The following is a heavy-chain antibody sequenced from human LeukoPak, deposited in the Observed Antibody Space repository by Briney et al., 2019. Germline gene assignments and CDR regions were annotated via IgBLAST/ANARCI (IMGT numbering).Heavy chain of an antibody. Sequence: SETLSLTCTVSGGSISSGGYYWSWIQQPPGKGVEWIGYIYYSGSTNYNPSLKSRVTISVDTSKNQFSLKLSSVTAADTAVYYCAREVEMATIFDYWGQGTLVTVSS. CDR2: IYYSGST. CDR3: AREVEMATIFDY. D-gene: IGHD5-24*01. J-gene: IGHJ4*02. V-gene: IGHV4-61*08. CDR1: GGSISSGGYY.